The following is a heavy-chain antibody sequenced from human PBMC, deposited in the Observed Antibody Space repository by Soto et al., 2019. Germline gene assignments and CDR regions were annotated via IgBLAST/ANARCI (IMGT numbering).Heavy chain of an antibody. J-gene: IGHJ5*02. V-gene: IGHV4-31*01. Sequence: QVQLQESGPGLVKPSQTLSLTCTVSGGSISSGGYYWSWIRQHPGKGLEWIGYIYYSGSTYYNPSHKSPVTKSVDTSKNQFSLKLGSVTAADTAVYYCARDTGYYDSSAGIDPWGQGTLVTVSS. D-gene: IGHD3-22*01. CDR2: IYYSGST. CDR1: GGSISSGGYY. CDR3: ARDTGYYDSSAGIDP.